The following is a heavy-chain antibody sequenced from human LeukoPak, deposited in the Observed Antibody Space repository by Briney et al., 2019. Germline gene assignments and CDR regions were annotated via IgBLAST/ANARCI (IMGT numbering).Heavy chain of an antibody. D-gene: IGHD3-10*01. V-gene: IGHV4-30-2*01. CDR3: AREGEPYGFDY. Sequence: SETPSLTCAVSGGSISSGTYSWSWIRQPPGKGLEWIGYVYHNGNLYYNPSLKSRVTIPVDRSKNQFSLNLKFVTAADTAVYYCAREGEPYGFDYWGQGALVTVSS. CDR2: VYHNGNL. CDR1: GGSISSGTYS. J-gene: IGHJ4*02.